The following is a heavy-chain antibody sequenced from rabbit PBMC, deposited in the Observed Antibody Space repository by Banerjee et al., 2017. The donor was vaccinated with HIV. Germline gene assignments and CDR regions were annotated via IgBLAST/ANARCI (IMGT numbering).Heavy chain of an antibody. Sequence: QSLEESGGDLVKPGASLTLTCTASGFSFSSSDWICWVRQAPGKGLEWIACIYAGSSGSTYYASWAKGRFTISKTSSTTVTLQMTSLTAADTATYFCARTGAGGYGYATEFNLWGPGTLVTVS. J-gene: IGHJ4*01. D-gene: IGHD6-1*01. CDR1: GFSFSSSDW. CDR2: IYAGSSGST. V-gene: IGHV1S40*01. CDR3: ARTGAGGYGYATEFNL.